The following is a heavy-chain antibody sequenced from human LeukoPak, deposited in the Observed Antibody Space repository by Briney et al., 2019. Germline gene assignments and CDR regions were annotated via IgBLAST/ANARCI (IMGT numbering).Heavy chain of an antibody. CDR3: AELGITMIGGV. CDR2: ISSSGSTI. Sequence: GGSLRLSCAASGFTFSSYEMNWVRQAPGKGLEWVSYISSSGSTIYYADSVKGRFTISRDNAKNSLYLQMDSLRAEDAAVYYCAELGITMIGGVWGKGTTVTISS. J-gene: IGHJ6*04. D-gene: IGHD3-10*02. V-gene: IGHV3-48*03. CDR1: GFTFSSYE.